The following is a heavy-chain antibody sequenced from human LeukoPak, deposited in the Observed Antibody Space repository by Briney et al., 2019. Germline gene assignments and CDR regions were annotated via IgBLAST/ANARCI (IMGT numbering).Heavy chain of an antibody. D-gene: IGHD5-24*01. CDR3: ARQGWGDAYYYYDY. J-gene: IGHJ4*02. Sequence: SETLSLTCTVSGGSITSMSYYWGWIRQPPGKGREWIGSVYYSGSAYYNPSLKSRVTISVDTSKNQFSLKLTSVTAADTAVYYCARQGWGDAYYYYDYWGQGTLVTVSS. CDR1: GGSITSMSYY. V-gene: IGHV4-39*01. CDR2: VYYSGSA.